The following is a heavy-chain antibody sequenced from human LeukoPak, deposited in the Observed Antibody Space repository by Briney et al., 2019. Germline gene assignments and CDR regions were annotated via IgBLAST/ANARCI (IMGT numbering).Heavy chain of an antibody. CDR3: ARESGSGYPDY. CDR1: GFTFYA. CDR2: ISYDGSNK. Sequence: GGSLRLSCAASGFTFYAMHWVRQAPGKGLEWVAVISYDGSNKYYADSVKGRFTMSRDNSKNTLYLQMNSLRAEDTAVYYCARESGSGYPDYWGQGTLVTVSS. D-gene: IGHD5-12*01. J-gene: IGHJ4*02. V-gene: IGHV3-30-3*01.